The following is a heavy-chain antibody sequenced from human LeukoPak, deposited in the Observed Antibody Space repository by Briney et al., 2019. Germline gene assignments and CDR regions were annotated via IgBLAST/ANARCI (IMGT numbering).Heavy chain of an antibody. CDR3: AKVFTAMVPHHHGDAFDI. V-gene: IGHV3-23*01. CDR1: GFTFSSYA. Sequence: GGSLRLSCAASGFTFSSYAMSWVRQAPGKGLEWVSAISGSGGSTYYADSVKGRFTISRDNSKNTLYLQMNSLRAEDTAVYYCAKVFTAMVPHHHGDAFDIWGQGTMVTVSS. CDR2: ISGSGGST. J-gene: IGHJ3*02. D-gene: IGHD5-18*01.